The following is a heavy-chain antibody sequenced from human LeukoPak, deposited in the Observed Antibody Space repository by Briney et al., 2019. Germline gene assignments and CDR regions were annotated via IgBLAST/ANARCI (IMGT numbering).Heavy chain of an antibody. V-gene: IGHV4-38-2*01. Sequence: KPSETLSLTCAVSGYHLSSGYYWGWLRQPLGKGLQWIGSGFHIGMTYYNPSLKNRVTISLDTSRNEVSLKLNSMTAADTAVYFCVRYTSKGQPPMIRVAFPDHWGRGTLVTVSS. CDR1: GYHLSSGYY. CDR3: VRYTSKGQPPMIRVAFPDH. CDR2: GFHIGMT. J-gene: IGHJ4*01. D-gene: IGHD3-22*01.